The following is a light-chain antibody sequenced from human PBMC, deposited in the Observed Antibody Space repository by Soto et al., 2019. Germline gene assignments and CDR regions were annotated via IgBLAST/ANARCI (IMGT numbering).Light chain of an antibody. CDR3: SSYTISRTYV. CDR2: NVY. V-gene: IGLV2-14*03. J-gene: IGLJ1*01. CDR1: NSDVGSYNY. Sequence: QSALTQPASVSGSPGQSITISCTGTNSDVGSYNYVSWHQQHPGKAPKLMIYNVYDRPSGISNRFSGSKSGNTASLTISGLHGEDEADYYCSSYTISRTYVFGTGTKLTV.